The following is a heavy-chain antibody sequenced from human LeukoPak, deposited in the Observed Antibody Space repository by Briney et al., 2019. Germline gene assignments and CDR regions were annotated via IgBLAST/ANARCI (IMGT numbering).Heavy chain of an antibody. CDR3: ARMDYDFWSGYYIDAY. CDR1: GFTFSSYW. V-gene: IGHV3-7*01. Sequence: GGSLRLSCAASGFTFSSYWMSWVRQAPGKGLEWVANIKQDGSEKYYVDSVKGRFTISRDNAKNSLYLQMNSLRAEDTAVYHCARMDYDFWSGYYIDAYWGQGTLVTVSS. CDR2: IKQDGSEK. D-gene: IGHD3-3*01. J-gene: IGHJ4*02.